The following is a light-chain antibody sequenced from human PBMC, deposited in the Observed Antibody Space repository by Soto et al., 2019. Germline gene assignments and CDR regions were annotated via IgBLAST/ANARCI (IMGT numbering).Light chain of an antibody. CDR2: ASS. CDR1: QSLSSN. J-gene: IGKJ1*01. V-gene: IGKV3-20*01. Sequence: EIVLTQSPGTLSLSPGERAILSYRASQSLSSNLAWYQQKPGQAPRLLIYASSSRATGIPDRFSGSGSGTDFTLTISRLEPEDFAVYYCQHYGISPGTFGQGTKVDIK. CDR3: QHYGISPGT.